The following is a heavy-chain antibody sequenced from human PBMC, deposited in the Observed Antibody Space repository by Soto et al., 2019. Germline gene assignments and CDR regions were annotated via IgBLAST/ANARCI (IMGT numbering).Heavy chain of an antibody. CDR2: MYYSGAT. CDR3: ARGGSTCSSTSCQYFDY. J-gene: IGHJ4*02. CDR1: GGSISSNSYY. D-gene: IGHD2-2*01. Sequence: SETLSLTCTVSGGSISSNSYYWDWIRQPPGKGLEWIGSMYYSGATYHNPSLQSRVTISVDTSKNQFSLHLSSVTAADTAVYYCARGGSTCSSTSCQYFDYWGQGTLVTVSS. V-gene: IGHV4-39*01.